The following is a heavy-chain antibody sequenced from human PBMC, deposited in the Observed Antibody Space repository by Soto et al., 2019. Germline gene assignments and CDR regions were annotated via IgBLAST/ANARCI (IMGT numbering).Heavy chain of an antibody. V-gene: IGHV4-59*01. J-gene: IGHJ4*02. CDR1: GGSISSYY. Sequence: LSLTCTVSGGSISSYYWSWIRQPPGKGLEWIGYIYYSGSTNYNPSLKSRVTISVDTSKNQFSLKLSSVTAADTAVYYCALGGGGSYYPIDYWGQGTLVTVSS. CDR2: IYYSGST. D-gene: IGHD1-26*01. CDR3: ALGGGGSYYPIDY.